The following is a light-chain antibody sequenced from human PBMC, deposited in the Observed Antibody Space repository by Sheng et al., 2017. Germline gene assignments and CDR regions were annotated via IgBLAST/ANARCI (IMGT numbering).Light chain of an antibody. V-gene: IGKV3-11*01. CDR3: HQYDSWPQS. CDR1: QSVSSY. CDR2: DAS. Sequence: EVVLTQSPATLSLSPGERATLSCRASQSVSSYLAWYQQKPGQAPRLLIYDASNRATGIPARFSGSGSGTDFTLTISSLEPEDFAVYYCHQYDSWPQSFGQGTKLEI. J-gene: IGKJ2*03.